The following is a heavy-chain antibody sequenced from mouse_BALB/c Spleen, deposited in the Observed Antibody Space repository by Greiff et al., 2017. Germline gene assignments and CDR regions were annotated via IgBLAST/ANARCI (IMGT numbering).Heavy chain of an antibody. V-gene: IGHV5-4*02. CDR3: ARDRGESTMITCAY. D-gene: IGHD2-4*01. CDR1: GFTFSDYY. CDR2: ISDGGSYT. J-gene: IGHJ3*01. Sequence: EVMLVESGGGLVKPGGSLKLSCAASGFTFSDYYMYWVRQTPEKRLEWVATISDGGSYTYYPDSVKGRFTISRDNAKNNLYLQMSSLKSEDTAMYYCARDRGESTMITCAYWGQGTLVTVSA.